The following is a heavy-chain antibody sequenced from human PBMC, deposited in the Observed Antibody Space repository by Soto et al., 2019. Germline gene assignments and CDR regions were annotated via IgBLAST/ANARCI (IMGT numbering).Heavy chain of an antibody. CDR2: IYYSGST. J-gene: IGHJ6*02. V-gene: IGHV4-59*01. D-gene: IGHD3-10*01. CDR3: ARDRAGFGDHHYYYGMGV. CDR1: GGSISSYY. Sequence: SETLSLTCTVSGGSISSYYWSWIRQPPGKGLEWIGYIYYSGSTNYNPSLKSRVTISVDTSKNQFSLKLSSVTAADTAVYYCARDRAGFGDHHYYYGMGVWGQGTTVTVSS.